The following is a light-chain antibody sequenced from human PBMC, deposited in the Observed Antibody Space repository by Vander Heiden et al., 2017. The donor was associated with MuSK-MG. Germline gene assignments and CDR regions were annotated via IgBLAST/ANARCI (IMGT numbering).Light chain of an antibody. Sequence: DTVMTQSPLSLPVIPGEPASISCRSSQSLLHSDGYNYLDWYLQKPGQSPQLLIYLGSNRASGVPDRFSGAGSGTDFTLKISRVEAEDVGVYYCMQALQTPWTFGTGTNVDI. CDR1: QSLLHSDGYNY. CDR2: LGS. CDR3: MQALQTPWT. V-gene: IGKV2-28*01. J-gene: IGKJ1*01.